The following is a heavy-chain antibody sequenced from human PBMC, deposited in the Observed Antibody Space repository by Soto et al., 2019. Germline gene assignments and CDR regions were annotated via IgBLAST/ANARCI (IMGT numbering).Heavy chain of an antibody. CDR2: IRSKANSYAT. Sequence: HPGGSLRLSCAASGFTFSGSAMHWVRQASGKGLEWVGRIRSKANSYATAYAASVKGRFTISRDDSKNTAYLQMNSLKTEDTAVYYCTSIFDFWSGYPPGDYYYGMDVWGQGTTVTVSS. V-gene: IGHV3-73*01. D-gene: IGHD3-3*01. J-gene: IGHJ6*02. CDR1: GFTFSGSA. CDR3: TSIFDFWSGYPPGDYYYGMDV.